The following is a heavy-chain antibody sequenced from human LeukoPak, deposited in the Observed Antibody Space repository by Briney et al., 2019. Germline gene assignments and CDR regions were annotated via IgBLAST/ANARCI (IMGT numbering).Heavy chain of an antibody. Sequence: PGGSLRLSCAASGFSVRSNYISWVRQAPGKGLEWVSMIYSDGSIFHADSVKGRFTISRDNSKNTLYLQMNSLRAEDTAVYYCAKARGSMVRGVLLDYWGQGTLVTVSS. CDR3: AKARGSMVRGVLLDY. CDR1: GFSVRSNY. D-gene: IGHD3-10*01. V-gene: IGHV3-53*01. J-gene: IGHJ4*02. CDR2: IYSDGSI.